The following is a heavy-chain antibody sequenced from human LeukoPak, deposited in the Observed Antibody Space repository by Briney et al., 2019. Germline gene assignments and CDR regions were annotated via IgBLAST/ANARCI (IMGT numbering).Heavy chain of an antibody. D-gene: IGHD3-10*01. CDR1: GGSISSSGYY. V-gene: IGHV4-61*05. J-gene: IGHJ4*02. Sequence: PSETLSLTCTVSGGSISSSGYYWGWIRQPPGKGLEWIGYIYYSGSTNYNPSLKSRVTISVDTSKNQFSLKLSSVTAADTAVYYCARHDAEVRAVGYYFDYWGQGTLVTVSS. CDR2: IYYSGST. CDR3: ARHDAEVRAVGYYFDY.